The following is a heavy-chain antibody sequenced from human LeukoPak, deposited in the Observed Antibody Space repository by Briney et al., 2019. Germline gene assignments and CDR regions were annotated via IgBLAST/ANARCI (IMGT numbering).Heavy chain of an antibody. CDR1: GYTLTELS. Sequence: ASVKVSCKVSGYTLTELSMHWVRQAPGKGLEWMGGFDPEDDETIYAQKFQGRVTMTEATSTDSAYMELSSLRSEDTAVYYCATNYDILTGYYRGWFDPWGQGNLVTVSS. V-gene: IGHV1-24*01. D-gene: IGHD3-9*01. CDR3: ATNYDILTGYYRGWFDP. CDR2: FDPEDDET. J-gene: IGHJ5*02.